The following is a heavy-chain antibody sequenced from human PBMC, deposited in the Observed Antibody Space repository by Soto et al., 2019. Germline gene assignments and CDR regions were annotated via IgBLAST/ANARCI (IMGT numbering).Heavy chain of an antibody. CDR1: GGTFSTYS. CDR2: IIPIFGKA. D-gene: IGHD5-12*01. V-gene: IGHV1-69*12. CDR3: ARGRGGYNSRWFDP. Sequence: QVQLMQSGAEVKKPGSSVKVSCKSSGGTFSTYSISWVRQAPGQGLEWMGGIIPIFGKANYAQNFQGRVTITADESTSTVYMDLSSLRSGDTAIYYCARGRGGYNSRWFDPWGQGTLVTVSS. J-gene: IGHJ5*02.